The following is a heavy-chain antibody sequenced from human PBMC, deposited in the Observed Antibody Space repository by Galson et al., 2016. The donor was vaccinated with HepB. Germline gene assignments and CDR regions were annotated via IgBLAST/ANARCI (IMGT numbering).Heavy chain of an antibody. CDR1: GFSLSTPGVG. Sequence: VKPTQTLTLTCIFSGFSLSTPGVGVGWMRQPPGKTLEWLAHIYWDGDERYSPSLKSRLTITKDTSKNRVVLTMTNMDPVDTATYYCVHIVHSGSYYYFAYWGQGTLVTVSS. V-gene: IGHV2-5*02. CDR2: IYWDGDE. D-gene: IGHD1-26*01. J-gene: IGHJ4*02. CDR3: VHIVHSGSYYYFAY.